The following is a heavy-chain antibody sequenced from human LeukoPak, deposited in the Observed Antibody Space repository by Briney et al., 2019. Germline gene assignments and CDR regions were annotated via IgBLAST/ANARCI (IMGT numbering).Heavy chain of an antibody. CDR1: GFTYSSYA. V-gene: IGHV3-23*01. Sequence: PGGSLRLSCAASGFTYSSYAMSWVRHAPWKGLEWASPITASGGSTYYAVSVKGRFTISRDNSKNTLYLQMNSLRAEDTAVYYCAKDLSAFDHWGQGTLVTVSS. J-gene: IGHJ4*02. CDR3: AKDLSAFDH. CDR2: ITASGGST.